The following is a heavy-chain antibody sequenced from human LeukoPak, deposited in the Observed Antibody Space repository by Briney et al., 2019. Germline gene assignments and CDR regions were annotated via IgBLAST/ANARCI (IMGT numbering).Heavy chain of an antibody. CDR1: GGSISTYY. Sequence: PSETLSLTCTVSGGSISTYYWSWLRQPPGKGLEWIGDIYYSGSTNYNPSLKSRVTISVDTSKNQFSLKLSSVTAADTAVYYCAGVGAATRAFDFWGQGTMVTVSS. D-gene: IGHD2-15*01. CDR3: AGVGAATRAFDF. V-gene: IGHV4-59*01. CDR2: IYYSGST. J-gene: IGHJ3*01.